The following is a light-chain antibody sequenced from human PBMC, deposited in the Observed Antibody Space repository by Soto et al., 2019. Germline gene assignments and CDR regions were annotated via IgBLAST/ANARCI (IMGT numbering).Light chain of an antibody. J-gene: IGLJ1*01. CDR1: SSDVGRYNY. V-gene: IGLV2-8*01. Sequence: QSVLTQPPSASGSPGQSVTISCTGTSSDVGRYNYISWYQQRPGKAPKLIIYEVSKRPSGVPDRLSGFKYGNTASLTVSGLQAEDEADYYCSSYAGNSRYVFGNGTKVTVL. CDR3: SSYAGNSRYV. CDR2: EVS.